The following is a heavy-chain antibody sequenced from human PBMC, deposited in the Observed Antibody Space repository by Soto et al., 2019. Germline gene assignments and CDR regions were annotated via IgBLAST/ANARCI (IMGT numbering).Heavy chain of an antibody. Sequence: PGGSLRLSCAASGFTVSSNYMSWVRQAPGKGLEWVSVIYSGGSTYYADSVKGRFTISRDNSKNTLYLQMNSLRAEDTAVYYCASPVQLEYKLSWGQGTLVTVSS. J-gene: IGHJ4*02. CDR2: IYSGGST. CDR3: ASPVQLEYKLS. V-gene: IGHV3-66*01. CDR1: GFTVSSNY. D-gene: IGHD1-1*01.